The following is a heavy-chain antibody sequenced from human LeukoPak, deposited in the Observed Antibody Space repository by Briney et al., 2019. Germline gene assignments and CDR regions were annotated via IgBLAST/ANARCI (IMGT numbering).Heavy chain of an antibody. Sequence: PGGSLRLSCAASGFTFSSYAMHWVRQAPGKGLEWVAVISYDGSNKYYADSVKGRFTISRDNSKNTLYLQMNSLRAEDTAVYYCARDGDSRGMDVWGQGTTVTVSS. CDR1: GFTFSSYA. CDR2: ISYDGSNK. D-gene: IGHD7-27*01. CDR3: ARDGDSRGMDV. J-gene: IGHJ6*02. V-gene: IGHV3-30-3*01.